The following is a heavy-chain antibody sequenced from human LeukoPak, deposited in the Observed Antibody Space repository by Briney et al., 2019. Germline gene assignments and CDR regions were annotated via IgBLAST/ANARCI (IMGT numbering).Heavy chain of an antibody. CDR3: AKTARYGYVDFDY. V-gene: IGHV3-74*01. CDR1: GFTFSSNW. Sequence: GGSLRLSCAASGFTFSSNWMHWVRQAPGKGLVWVSRINSDGSRTSYVDSVKGRFTISRDNAKNTLYLQMSNLRAEDTALYYCAKTARYGYVDFDYWGQGTLVTVSS. CDR2: INSDGSRT. J-gene: IGHJ4*02. D-gene: IGHD6-13*01.